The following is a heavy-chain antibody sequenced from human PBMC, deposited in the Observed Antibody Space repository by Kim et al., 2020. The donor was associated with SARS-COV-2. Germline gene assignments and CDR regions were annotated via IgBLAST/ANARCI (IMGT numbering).Heavy chain of an antibody. Sequence: SETLSLTCAVYGGSFSGYYWSWIRQPPGKGLEWIGEINHSGSTNYNPSLKSRVTISVDTSKNQFSLKLSSVTAADTAVYYCARGGDYVWGSYRFSPLHFDYWGQGTLVTVSS. CDR3: ARGGDYVWGSYRFSPLHFDY. CDR1: GGSFSGYY. CDR2: INHSGST. D-gene: IGHD3-16*02. J-gene: IGHJ4*02. V-gene: IGHV4-34*01.